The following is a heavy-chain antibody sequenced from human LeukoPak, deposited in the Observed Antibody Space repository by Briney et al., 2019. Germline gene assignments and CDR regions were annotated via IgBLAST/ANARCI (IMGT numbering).Heavy chain of an antibody. D-gene: IGHD3-9*01. V-gene: IGHV4-34*01. CDR3: ARRRNDILTGPYYYYYGMDV. J-gene: IGHJ6*02. Sequence: SETLSLTCAVYGGSFSGYYWSWIRQPPGKGLGWIGEINHSGSTNYNPSLKSRVTISVDTSKNQFSLKLSSVTAADTAVYYCARRRNDILTGPYYYYYGMDVWGQGTTVTVSS. CDR2: INHSGST. CDR1: GGSFSGYY.